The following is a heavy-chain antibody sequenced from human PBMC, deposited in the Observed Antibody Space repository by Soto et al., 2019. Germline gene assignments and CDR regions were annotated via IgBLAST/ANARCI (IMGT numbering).Heavy chain of an antibody. CDR3: ARVYGDYGPYLN. CDR1: GYTYTSYG. D-gene: IGHD4-17*01. Sequence: GPSVKVSCKASGYTYTSYGISWVRQAPGQGLEWMGWISAYNGNTNYAQRLQGRVTMTTDTSTSTAYMELRSLRSDDTAVYYCARVYGDYGPYLNWGQGTLVTVSS. J-gene: IGHJ4*02. CDR2: ISAYNGNT. V-gene: IGHV1-18*01.